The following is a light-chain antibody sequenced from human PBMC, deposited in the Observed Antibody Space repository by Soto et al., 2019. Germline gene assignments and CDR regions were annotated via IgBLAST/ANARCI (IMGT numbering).Light chain of an antibody. CDR3: QQSYGTPYT. CDR1: QTVSSN. Sequence: DIQMTQSPSSLSASVGDRVTITCRASQTVSSNLNWYQQKPGKAPKLLIYAASTLHSGVPSRFSGSRSGTDFTPTISSLQPEDFATYYCQQSYGTPYTFGRGTKLEIK. V-gene: IGKV1-39*01. CDR2: AAS. J-gene: IGKJ2*01.